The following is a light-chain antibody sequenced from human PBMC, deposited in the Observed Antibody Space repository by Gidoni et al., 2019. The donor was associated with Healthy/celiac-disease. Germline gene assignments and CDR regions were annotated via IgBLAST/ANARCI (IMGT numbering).Light chain of an antibody. CDR2: AAS. CDR1: QSISSY. Sequence: QSPSSLSASVGDRVTITCRASQSISSYLNWYQQKPGKAPKLLIYAASSLQSGVPSRFSGSGSGTDFTLTISSLQPEDFATYYCQQIYSTPRTFGQGTKLEIK. J-gene: IGKJ2*01. V-gene: IGKV1-39*01. CDR3: QQIYSTPRT.